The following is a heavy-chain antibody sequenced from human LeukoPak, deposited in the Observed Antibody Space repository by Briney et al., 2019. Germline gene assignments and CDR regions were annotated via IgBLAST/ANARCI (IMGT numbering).Heavy chain of an antibody. J-gene: IGHJ4*02. CDR1: GFTFDDYA. V-gene: IGHV3-9*01. CDR2: ISWNSGSI. Sequence: PGRSLRLSCAASGFTFDDYAMHWVRQAPGKGLEWVSGISWNSGSIGYADSVKGRFTISRDNAKNSLYLQMNSLRAEDTAVYYCANTYYYDSSGYYWGYYFDYWGQGTLVTVSS. CDR3: ANTYYYDSSGYYWGYYFDY. D-gene: IGHD3-22*01.